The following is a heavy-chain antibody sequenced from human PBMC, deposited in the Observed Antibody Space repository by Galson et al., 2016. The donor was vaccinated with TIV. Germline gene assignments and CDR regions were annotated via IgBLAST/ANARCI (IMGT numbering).Heavy chain of an antibody. Sequence: SLRLSCAASGFTVSSSYMSWVRQAPGKGLEWVSVIYSGGNTYFAGNVKGRFSISRDNSKNTLYLQMNSLRADDTGVYYCARDGPAGVEASTGQWGNYYGMDVWGQGTTVTVSS. CDR3: ARDGPAGVEASTGQWGNYYGMDV. D-gene: IGHD3-16*01. J-gene: IGHJ6*02. V-gene: IGHV3-66*01. CDR1: GFTVSSSY. CDR2: IYSGGNT.